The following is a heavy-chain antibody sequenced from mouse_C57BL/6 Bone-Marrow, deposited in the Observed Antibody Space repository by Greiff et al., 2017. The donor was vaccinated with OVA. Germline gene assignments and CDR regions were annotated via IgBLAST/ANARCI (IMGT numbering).Heavy chain of an antibody. CDR3: ARSRSNLDFDV. J-gene: IGHJ1*03. V-gene: IGHV1-76*01. Sequence: QVQLQQSGAELVRPGASVKLSCKASGYTFTDYYINWVKQRPGQGLEWIARIYPGSGNTYYNEKFKGKATLTAEKSSSTAYMQLSSLTSEDSAVYFCARSRSNLDFDVWGTGTTVTVSS. CDR1: GYTFTDYY. D-gene: IGHD2-5*01. CDR2: IYPGSGNT.